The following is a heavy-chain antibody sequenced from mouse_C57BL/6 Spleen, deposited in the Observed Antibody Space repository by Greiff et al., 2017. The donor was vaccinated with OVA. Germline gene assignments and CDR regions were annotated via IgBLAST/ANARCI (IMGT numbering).Heavy chain of an antibody. CDR2: ISSGSSTI. CDR1: GFTFSDYG. D-gene: IGHD1-1*01. J-gene: IGHJ4*01. CDR3: ARNYYGSRDAMDY. Sequence: VQLKESGGGLVKPGGSLKLSCAASGFTFSDYGMHWVRQAPEKGLEWVAYISSGSSTIYYADTVKGRFTISRDNAKNTLFLQMTSLRSEDTAMYYCARNYYGSRDAMDYWGQGTSVTVSS. V-gene: IGHV5-17*01.